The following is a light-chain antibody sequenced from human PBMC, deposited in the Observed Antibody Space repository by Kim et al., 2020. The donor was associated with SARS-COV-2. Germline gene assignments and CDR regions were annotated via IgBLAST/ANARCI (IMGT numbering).Light chain of an antibody. CDR3: QQRSNWPLT. Sequence: LSPVERATLSCRASQSVSSYLAWYQQNPGQAPRLLIYDASNRATGIPARFSGSGSGTDFTFTISSLEPEDFAVYYCQQRSNWPLTFGGGTKVDIK. J-gene: IGKJ4*01. CDR2: DAS. V-gene: IGKV3-11*01. CDR1: QSVSSY.